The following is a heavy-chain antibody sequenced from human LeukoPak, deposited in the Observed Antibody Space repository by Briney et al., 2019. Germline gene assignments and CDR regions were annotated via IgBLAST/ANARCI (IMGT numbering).Heavy chain of an antibody. D-gene: IGHD6-13*01. J-gene: IGHJ4*02. CDR2: MNPNSGNT. Sequence: ASVKVSCKASGYTLTSYDINWVRQATGQGLEWMGWMNPNSGNTGYAQKFQGRVTITRNTSISTAYMELSSLRSEDMAVYYCARRDSSSWYSDFDYWGQGTLVTVSS. V-gene: IGHV1-8*03. CDR1: GYTLTSYD. CDR3: ARRDSSSWYSDFDY.